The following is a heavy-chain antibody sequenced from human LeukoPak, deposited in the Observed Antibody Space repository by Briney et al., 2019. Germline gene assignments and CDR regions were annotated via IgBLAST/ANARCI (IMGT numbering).Heavy chain of an antibody. CDR1: GASISSSNYY. CDR3: ARGGSTIFGVVSNDY. Sequence: SETLSLTCTVSGASISSSNYYWGWIRQPPGKGLEWIGSIYYSGNTYYNPSLKSRVTISIDTSTNQFSLKLSSVTAADTAVYYCARGGSTIFGVVSNDYWGQGTLVTVSS. J-gene: IGHJ4*02. CDR2: IYYSGNT. D-gene: IGHD3-3*01. V-gene: IGHV4-39*01.